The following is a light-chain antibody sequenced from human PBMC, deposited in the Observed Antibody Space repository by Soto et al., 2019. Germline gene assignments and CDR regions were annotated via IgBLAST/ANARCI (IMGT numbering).Light chain of an antibody. V-gene: IGKV3-20*01. CDR2: GVS. CDR3: QQYGSSPLIT. Sequence: EIVMTQSPATLSVSPGERATLSCRASQSVRSNLAWYQQKPGQAPKFLIYGVSSRATGIPDRFSGSGSGTDFTLTISRLEPEDFAVYHCQQYGSSPLITFGQGTRLE. J-gene: IGKJ5*01. CDR1: QSVRSN.